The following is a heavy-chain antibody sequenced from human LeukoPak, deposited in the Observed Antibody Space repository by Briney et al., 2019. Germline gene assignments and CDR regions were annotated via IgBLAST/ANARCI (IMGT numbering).Heavy chain of an antibody. CDR1: GGSISSSSYY. CDR2: IYYSGST. CDR3: ASVIVVVPAAEYYYDSSGYERQYYFDY. V-gene: IGHV4-39*07. Sequence: SETLSLTCTVSGGSISSSSYYWGWIRQPPGKGLERIGSIYYSGSTYYNPSLKSRATISVYTSKNQFSLQLSSVTAADTAVYYCASVIVVVPAAEYYYDSSGYERQYYFDYWGQGTLVTVSS. D-gene: IGHD3-22*01. J-gene: IGHJ4*02.